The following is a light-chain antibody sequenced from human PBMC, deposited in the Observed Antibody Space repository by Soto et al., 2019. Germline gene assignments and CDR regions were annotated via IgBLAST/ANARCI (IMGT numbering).Light chain of an antibody. CDR1: HSVSSNY. V-gene: IGKV3D-20*02. Sequence: EIVLTQSPGTLSLSPGERATLSCRASHSVSSNYLAWYQQKPGQAPRLLIYGASSRATGIPDRFSGSGSGTDFTLTIRRLEPEDFSVYYCQQRYNWPITFGQGTRLEIK. J-gene: IGKJ5*01. CDR2: GAS. CDR3: QQRYNWPIT.